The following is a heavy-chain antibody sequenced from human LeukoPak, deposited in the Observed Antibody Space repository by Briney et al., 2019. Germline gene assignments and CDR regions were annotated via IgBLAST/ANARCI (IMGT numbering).Heavy chain of an antibody. CDR1: GFTFSSYS. J-gene: IGHJ6*04. CDR3: ARVPHCSGGSCYSFNYYGMDV. V-gene: IGHV3-21*01. CDR2: ISSSSSYI. Sequence: GGSLRLSCAASGFTFSSYSMNWVRQAPGKGLEWVSSISSSSSYIYCADSVKGRFTISRDNAKNSLYLQMNSLRAEDTAVYYCARVPHCSGGSCYSFNYYGMDVWGKGTTVTVSS. D-gene: IGHD2-15*01.